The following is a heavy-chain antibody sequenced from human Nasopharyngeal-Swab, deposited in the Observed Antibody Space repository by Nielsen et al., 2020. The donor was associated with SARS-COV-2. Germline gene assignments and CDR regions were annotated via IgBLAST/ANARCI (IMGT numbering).Heavy chain of an antibody. CDR1: GGSISSSSYY. CDR2: IYYSGST. V-gene: IGHV4-39*01. D-gene: IGHD6-6*01. Sequence: SETLSLTCTVSGGSISSSSYYWGWIRQPPGKGLEWIGSIYYSGSTYYNPSLKSRVTISVDTSKNQFSLKLSSVTAADTAVYDCARRIAAPGGDGMDVWGQGTTVTVSS. CDR3: ARRIAAPGGDGMDV. J-gene: IGHJ6*02.